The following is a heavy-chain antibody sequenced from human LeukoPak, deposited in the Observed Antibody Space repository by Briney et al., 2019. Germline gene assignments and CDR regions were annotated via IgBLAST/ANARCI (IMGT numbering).Heavy chain of an antibody. CDR2: TYYRSKWYN. CDR3: AGGYSMGV. Sequence: SQTLSLTCAISGDSVSSNSAAWNWIRQSPSRGLEWLGRTYYRSKWYNDYAASVKSRITINPDTSKNQVSLHLNSVTPEASAVYYCAGGYSMGVWGKGTTVTVSS. CDR1: GDSVSSNSAA. V-gene: IGHV6-1*01. J-gene: IGHJ6*03.